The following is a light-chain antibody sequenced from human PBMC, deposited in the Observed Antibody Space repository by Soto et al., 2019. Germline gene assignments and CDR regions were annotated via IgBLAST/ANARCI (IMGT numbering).Light chain of an antibody. Sequence: QSVLTQPPSASGTPGQRDTTSCSGSSSNIGNNTVNWYQLLPGAAPKLLFYSNNQRPSGVPDRFSGSKSGTSASLAIGGLQSEDEADYYCAAWDDSLNGLVVFGGGTKLTVL. CDR1: SSNIGNNT. CDR3: AAWDDSLNGLVV. V-gene: IGLV1-44*01. CDR2: SNN. J-gene: IGLJ2*01.